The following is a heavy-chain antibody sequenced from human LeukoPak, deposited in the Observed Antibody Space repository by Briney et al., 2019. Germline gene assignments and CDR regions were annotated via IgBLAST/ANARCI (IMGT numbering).Heavy chain of an antibody. CDR3: ARGAVAGTNY. CDR2: INHSGST. CDR1: GGSIRNYY. V-gene: IGHV4-34*01. Sequence: SETLSLTCTVSGGSIRNYYWSWIRQPPGKGLEWIGEINHSGSTNYNPSLKSRVTISVDTSKNQFSLKLSSVTAADTAVYYCARGAVAGTNYWGQGTLVTVSS. J-gene: IGHJ4*02. D-gene: IGHD6-19*01.